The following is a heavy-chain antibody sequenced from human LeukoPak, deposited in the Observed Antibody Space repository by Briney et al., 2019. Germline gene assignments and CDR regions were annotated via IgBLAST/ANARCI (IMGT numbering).Heavy chain of an antibody. CDR2: IYYSSWST. D-gene: IGHD2-2*01. J-gene: IGHJ5*02. V-gene: IGHV4-39*02. CDR3: ARDLDCSSTNCYGNGPNWFDP. CDR1: GGSISSRTYF. Sequence: PSETLSLTCTVSGGSISSRTYFWGWIRQPPGKGLEWIGNIYYSSWSTYYNPSLKSRVTISVDTSKNQFSLKLSSVTAADTAVYYCARDLDCSSTNCYGNGPNWFDPWGQGTLVTVSS.